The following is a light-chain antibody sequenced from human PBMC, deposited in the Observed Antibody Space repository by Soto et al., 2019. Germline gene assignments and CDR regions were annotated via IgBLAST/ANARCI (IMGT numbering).Light chain of an antibody. Sequence: QSALTQPPSVSGAPGQRVTISCTGSSSNIGAGYDVHWYQQLPGTAPKLLIYGNSNRPSGVPDRFSGSKSGTSASLAITGLQAEDEADYYCQSYDSSLSGSEWVFGGGTKVTVL. V-gene: IGLV1-40*01. CDR2: GNS. CDR1: SSNIGAGYD. J-gene: IGLJ3*02. CDR3: QSYDSSLSGSEWV.